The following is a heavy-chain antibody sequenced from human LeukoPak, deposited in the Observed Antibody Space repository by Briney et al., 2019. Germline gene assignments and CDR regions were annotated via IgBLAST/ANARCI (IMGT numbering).Heavy chain of an antibody. CDR2: ISASGSNP. V-gene: IGHV3-23*01. CDR1: GFAFGSYG. J-gene: IGHJ4*02. Sequence: GGSLRLSCAASGFAFGSYGMSWVRQAPGKGLEWVAAISASGSNPHYSDSVKGRFLISRDNTENTVYLQMKSLRAEDTAVYYCAKEMAHSPHSSGTYWSDGGVGLDYWGQGTLVTVSS. CDR3: AKEMAHSPHSSGTYWSDGGVGLDY. D-gene: IGHD3-10*01.